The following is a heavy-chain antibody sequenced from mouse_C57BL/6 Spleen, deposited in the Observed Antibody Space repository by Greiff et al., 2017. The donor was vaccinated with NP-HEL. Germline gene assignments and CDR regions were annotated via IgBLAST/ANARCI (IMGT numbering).Heavy chain of an antibody. CDR1: GYAFSSSW. Sequence: VQLQQSGPELVKPGASVKISCKASGYAFSSSWMNWVKQRPGKGLEWIGRIYPGDGDTNYNGKFKGKATLTADKSSSTAYMQLSSLTSEDSAVYFCASGSSNYEGFAYWGQGTLVTVSA. V-gene: IGHV1-82*01. D-gene: IGHD2-5*01. CDR3: ASGSSNYEGFAY. J-gene: IGHJ3*01. CDR2: IYPGDGDT.